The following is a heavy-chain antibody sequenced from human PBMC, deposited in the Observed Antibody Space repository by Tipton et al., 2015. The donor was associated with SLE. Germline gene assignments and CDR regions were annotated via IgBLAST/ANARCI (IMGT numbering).Heavy chain of an antibody. J-gene: IGHJ4*02. Sequence: QLVQSGAEVKKPGTSVKVSCKASGYTFTGYYLHWVRQAPGQGLEWMGWIDPNTGDTNYAQKFQDRVSLTRDTSISTAYMELRRQTSDDTAVYFCARENFPGKCGGDCYPDYWGQGTLVTVSS. V-gene: IGHV1-2*02. CDR3: ARENFPGKCGGDCYPDY. CDR1: GYTFTGYY. D-gene: IGHD2-21*01. CDR2: IDPNTGDT.